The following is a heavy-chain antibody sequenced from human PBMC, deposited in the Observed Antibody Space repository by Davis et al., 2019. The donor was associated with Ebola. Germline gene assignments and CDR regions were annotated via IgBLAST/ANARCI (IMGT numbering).Heavy chain of an antibody. CDR3: ARKPGTSNYDFWSGYYGGGEDYYGMDV. CDR1: GYSFTSYW. J-gene: IGHJ6*02. V-gene: IGHV5-51*01. D-gene: IGHD3-3*01. CDR2: IYPGDSDT. Sequence: GESLKISCKGSGYSFTSYWIGWVRQMPGKGLEWMGIIYPGDSDTRYSPSFQGQVTISADKSISTAYLQWSSLKASDTAMYYCARKPGTSNYDFWSGYYGGGEDYYGMDVWGQGTTVTVSS.